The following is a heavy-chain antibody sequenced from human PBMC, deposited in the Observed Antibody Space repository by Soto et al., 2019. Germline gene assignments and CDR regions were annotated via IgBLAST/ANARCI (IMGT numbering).Heavy chain of an antibody. V-gene: IGHV5-51*01. CDR3: ARPHNNYVAS. D-gene: IGHD2-21*01. Sequence: PGESLKIFCQAPGYNFINFWIGWVRQMPGKGLEWMAIINPGNSETRYSPAFQGQVTISADKSITTTYLQWDSLKASDTAMYFCARPHNNYVASWGQGTLVTVSS. CDR2: INPGNSET. J-gene: IGHJ4*02. CDR1: GYNFINFW.